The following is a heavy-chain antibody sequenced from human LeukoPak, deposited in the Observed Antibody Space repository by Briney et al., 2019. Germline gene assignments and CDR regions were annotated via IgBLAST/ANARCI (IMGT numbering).Heavy chain of an antibody. D-gene: IGHD2-2*01. CDR2: INHSGST. V-gene: IGHV4-34*01. CDR3: ARERSTSWVDY. Sequence: PSETLSLTCAVYGGSFSGYYWSWIRQPPGEGLEWIGEINHSGSTNYNPSLKSRVTISVDTSKNQFSLKLSSVTAADTAVYYCARERSTSWVDYWGQGTLVTVSS. CDR1: GGSFSGYY. J-gene: IGHJ4*02.